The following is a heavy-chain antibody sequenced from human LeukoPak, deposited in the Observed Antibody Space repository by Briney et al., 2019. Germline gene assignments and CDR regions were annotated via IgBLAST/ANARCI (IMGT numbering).Heavy chain of an antibody. CDR3: AKDFWWFGELFNYFDY. CDR1: GFTFSSYG. J-gene: IGHJ4*02. CDR2: IRYDGSNK. Sequence: PGGSLRLSCAASGFTFSSYGMHWVRQAPGKGLEWVAFIRYDGSNKYYADSVKGRFTISRDNSKNTLYLQMNSLRAEDTAVYYCAKDFWWFGELFNYFDYWGQGTLVTVSS. D-gene: IGHD3-10*01. V-gene: IGHV3-30*02.